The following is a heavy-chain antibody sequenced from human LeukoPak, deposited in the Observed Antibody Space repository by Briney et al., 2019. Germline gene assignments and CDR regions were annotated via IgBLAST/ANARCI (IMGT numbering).Heavy chain of an antibody. J-gene: IGHJ4*02. D-gene: IGHD3-10*01. CDR2: ISYDGSNK. V-gene: IGHV3-30*18. CDR1: GFTFSSYG. Sequence: GGSLRLSCAASGFTFSSYGMHWVRQAPGKGLEWVAVISYDGSNKYYADSVKGRFTISRDNSKNTLYLQMNSLRAEDTAVYYCAKDSNYYGSGSPYYFDYWGQGTLVTVSS. CDR3: AKDSNYYGSGSPYYFDY.